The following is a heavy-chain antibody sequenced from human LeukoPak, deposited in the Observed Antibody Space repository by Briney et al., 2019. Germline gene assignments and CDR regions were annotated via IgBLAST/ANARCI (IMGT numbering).Heavy chain of an antibody. J-gene: IGHJ4*02. CDR1: GGTFSSYA. Sequence: SVKVSCKASGGTFSSYAISWVRQAPGQGLEWMGRIIPILGIANYAQKFQGRVTITADKSTSTAYMGLSRLRSDDTAVYYCATQRGSYLWGTDFDYWGQGTLVTVSS. V-gene: IGHV1-69*04. D-gene: IGHD3-16*01. CDR2: IIPILGIA. CDR3: ATQRGSYLWGTDFDY.